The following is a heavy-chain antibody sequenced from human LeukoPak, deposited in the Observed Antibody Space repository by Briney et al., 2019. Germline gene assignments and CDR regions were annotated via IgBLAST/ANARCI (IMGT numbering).Heavy chain of an antibody. J-gene: IGHJ3*02. V-gene: IGHV4-30-2*01. D-gene: IGHD6-19*01. Sequence: SETLSLTCTVSGGSVTSGGYYWTWIRQPPGKGLEWIGYIYYTGATHYNPSLRSRVTMSLDRSKNQFSLDLTSVTAADTAMYYCASPDMKAVPRDNAFEIWGQGTVVTVAS. CDR3: ASPDMKAVPRDNAFEI. CDR2: IYYTGAT. CDR1: GGSVTSGGYY.